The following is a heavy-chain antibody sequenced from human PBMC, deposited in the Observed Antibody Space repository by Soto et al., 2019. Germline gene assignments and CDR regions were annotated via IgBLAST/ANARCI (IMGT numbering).Heavy chain of an antibody. CDR2: MSYTGNT. CDR3: ATWGLGAAGIQH. CDR1: GGSISSYY. Sequence: SETLSLTCTVSGGSISSYYCSWIRQSPGKGLESIGYMSYTGNTYYNPSLKSRVTISGDTSKNQFSLKLRSVSTADTAVYYCATWGLGAAGIQHWGQGTMVTVSS. J-gene: IGHJ1*01. V-gene: IGHV4-59*03. D-gene: IGHD6-13*01.